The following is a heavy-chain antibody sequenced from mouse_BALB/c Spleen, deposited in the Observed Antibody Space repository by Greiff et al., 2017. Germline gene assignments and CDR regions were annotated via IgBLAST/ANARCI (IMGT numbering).Heavy chain of an antibody. V-gene: IGHV1-80*01. CDR2: IYPGDGDT. J-gene: IGHJ4*01. CDR1: GYAFSSYW. CDR3: ARCEVYYAMDY. Sequence: VKLQQSGAELVRPGSSVKISCKASGYAFSSYWMNWVKQRPGQGLEWIGQIYPGDGDTNYNGKFKGKATLTADKSSSTAYMQLSSLTSEDSAVYFCARCEVYYAMDYWGQGTSVTVSS.